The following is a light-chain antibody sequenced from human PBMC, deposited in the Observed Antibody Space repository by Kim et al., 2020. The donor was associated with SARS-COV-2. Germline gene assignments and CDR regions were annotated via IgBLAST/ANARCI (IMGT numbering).Light chain of an antibody. CDR1: QSFSSN. J-gene: IGKJ5*01. CDR3: QQYAYWRA. V-gene: IGKV3-15*01. Sequence: SLPPGESAPPSCRASQSFSSNLAWYQQKPGQAPRVLIEDASARATGTPARFSGSGSGTDFTLTISNVQSEDFAVYYCQQYAYWRAFGQGTRLEIK. CDR2: DAS.